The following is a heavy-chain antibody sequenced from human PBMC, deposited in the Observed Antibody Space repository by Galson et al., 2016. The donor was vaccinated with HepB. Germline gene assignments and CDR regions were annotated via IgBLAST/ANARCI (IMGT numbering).Heavy chain of an antibody. CDR3: ARVGVAGPNPLYYFDY. J-gene: IGHJ4*02. Sequence: SLRLSCAVSGFTFSSYTMNWVRQAPGKGLEWVSSISPSTSYIYYADSVQGRFAISRDNAKSTLYLHMNSLRAEDTAVYYCARVGVAGPNPLYYFDYWGQGTLVTVSS. CDR1: GFTFSSYT. D-gene: IGHD1-7*01. CDR2: ISPSTSYI. V-gene: IGHV3-21*01.